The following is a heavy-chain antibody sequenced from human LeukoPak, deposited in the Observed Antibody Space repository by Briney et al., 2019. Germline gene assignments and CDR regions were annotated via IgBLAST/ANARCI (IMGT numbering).Heavy chain of an antibody. Sequence: GESLKISCKGSGYSFNTYWIAWVRQMPGKGLEWMGIIYPEDSDTRYSPSFQGQVTISADKSISTAYLQWSSLKASDTAMYYCARLGRDYCSSTSCYYDNWFDPWGQGTLVTVSS. CDR3: ARLGRDYCSSTSCYYDNWFDP. CDR2: IYPEDSDT. CDR1: GYSFNTYW. V-gene: IGHV5-51*01. J-gene: IGHJ5*02. D-gene: IGHD2-2*01.